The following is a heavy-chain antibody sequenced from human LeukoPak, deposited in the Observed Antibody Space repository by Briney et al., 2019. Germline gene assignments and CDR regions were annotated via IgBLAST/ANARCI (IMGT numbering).Heavy chain of an antibody. J-gene: IGHJ4*02. CDR3: ASRGGSGWDPYFDY. D-gene: IGHD6-19*01. CDR2: IWYDGSNK. V-gene: IGHV3-33*01. Sequence: PGGSLRLSCAASGFTFSSYGMHWVRQAPGKGLEWVAVIWYDGSNKYYADSVKGRFTISRDNSKNTLYLQMNSLRAEDTAVYFCASRGGSGWDPYFDYWGQGTLVTVSS. CDR1: GFTFSSYG.